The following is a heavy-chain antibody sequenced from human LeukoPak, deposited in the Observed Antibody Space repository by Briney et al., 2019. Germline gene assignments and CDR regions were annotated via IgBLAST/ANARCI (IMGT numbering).Heavy chain of an antibody. J-gene: IGHJ6*02. Sequence: ASVNVSFKASGYTFTVYYMHWVRQAPGQGLEWMGWINPNSGGTNYAQKFQGRVTMTRDTSIRTAYMELSRLRSDDTAVYYCARDMGNDSSGAGYGMDVWGQGTTVTVSS. CDR2: INPNSGGT. D-gene: IGHD3-22*01. CDR3: ARDMGNDSSGAGYGMDV. V-gene: IGHV1-2*02. CDR1: GYTFTVYY.